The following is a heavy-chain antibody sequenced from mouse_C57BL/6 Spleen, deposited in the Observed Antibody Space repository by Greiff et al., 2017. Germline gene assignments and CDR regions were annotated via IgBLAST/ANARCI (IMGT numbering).Heavy chain of an antibody. D-gene: IGHD2-4*01. CDR1: GFNIKDYY. J-gene: IGHJ2*01. Sequence: EVKLMESGAELVKPGASVKLSCTASGFNIKDYYMHWVKQRTEQGLEWIGRIDPEDGETKYAPKFQGKATITADTSSNTAYLQLSSLTSEDTAVYYCAGDYDYDVVTFDYWGQGTTLTVSS. V-gene: IGHV14-2*01. CDR3: AGDYDYDVVTFDY. CDR2: IDPEDGET.